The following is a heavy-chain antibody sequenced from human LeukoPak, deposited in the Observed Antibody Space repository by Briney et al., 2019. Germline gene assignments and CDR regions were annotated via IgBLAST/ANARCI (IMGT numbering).Heavy chain of an antibody. V-gene: IGHV3-11*06. CDR3: ARDLVVVPAARSYYYYGMDV. CDR1: GFTFSDYY. J-gene: IGHJ6*04. D-gene: IGHD2-2*01. Sequence: PGGSLRLSCAASGFTFSDYYMSWLRQAPGKGLEWVSYISSSSSYTNYADSVKGRFTISRDNAKNSLYLQMNSLRAEDTAVYYCARDLVVVPAARSYYYYGMDVWGKGTTVTVSS. CDR2: ISSSSSYT.